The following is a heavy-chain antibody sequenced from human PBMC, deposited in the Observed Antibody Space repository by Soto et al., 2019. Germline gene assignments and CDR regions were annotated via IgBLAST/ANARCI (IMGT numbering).Heavy chain of an antibody. V-gene: IGHV3-74*01. J-gene: IGHJ4*02. CDR3: ARDTDGLHY. Sequence: GGSLRLSCAASGLIFSNYKMHWVRQAPGKGLVWVSRINTDGSITDYADSVRGRFTVSRDNPKNTLYLQMNSLRAEDTAVYYCARDTDGLHYWGQGTLVTVSS. CDR2: INTDGSIT. CDR1: GLIFSNYK.